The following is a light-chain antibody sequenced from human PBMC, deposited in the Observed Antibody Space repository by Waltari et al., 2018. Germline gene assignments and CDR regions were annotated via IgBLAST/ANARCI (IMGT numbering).Light chain of an antibody. CDR1: RPTIGSNY. J-gene: IGLJ2*01. V-gene: IGLV1-47*01. Sequence: QSVLTQPPSPSGPPGQRVTLSFSGRRPTIGSNYVFCYQQLPGTAPKLLIYRKNQRPSGVPDRFSGSKSGTSASLAISGLRSEDEADYYCAAWDDSLSGYVVFGGGTKLTVL. CDR3: AAWDDSLSGYVV. CDR2: RKN.